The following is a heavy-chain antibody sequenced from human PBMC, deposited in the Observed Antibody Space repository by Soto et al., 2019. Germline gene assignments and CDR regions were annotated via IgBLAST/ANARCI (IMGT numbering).Heavy chain of an antibody. D-gene: IGHD1-26*01. V-gene: IGHV1-69*13. CDR3: ARGNMGAALSYFDY. CDR1: GGTFSSYA. CDR2: IIPIFGTA. J-gene: IGHJ4*02. Sequence: SVEVSCKASGGTFSSYAISWVRQAPGQGLEWMGGIIPIFGTANYAQKFQGRVTITADESTSTAYMELSSLRSEDTAVYYCARGNMGAALSYFDYWGQGTLVTVSS.